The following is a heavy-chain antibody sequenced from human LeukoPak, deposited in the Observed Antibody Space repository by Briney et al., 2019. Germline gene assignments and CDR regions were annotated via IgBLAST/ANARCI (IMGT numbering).Heavy chain of an antibody. V-gene: IGHV1-69*04. D-gene: IGHD2-21*02. Sequence: SVKVSCKASGGAFSSYAISWVRQAPGQGLEWMGRIIPILGIANYAQKFQGRVTITADKSTSTAYMELSSLRSEDTAVYYCARESLAYCGGDCYSSGWFDPWGQGTLVTVSS. J-gene: IGHJ5*02. CDR3: ARESLAYCGGDCYSSGWFDP. CDR1: GGAFSSYA. CDR2: IIPILGIA.